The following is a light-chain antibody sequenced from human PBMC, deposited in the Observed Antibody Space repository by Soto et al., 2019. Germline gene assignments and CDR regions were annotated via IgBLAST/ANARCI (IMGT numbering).Light chain of an antibody. CDR2: DAS. V-gene: IGKV3-11*01. CDR3: QQRHCLPRT. CDR1: HSVSSH. Sequence: EVVLTQSPATLSLSPGERAALSCTASHSVSSHLAWYQQKPGQAPTLLIYDASNRAAGIPARFRGSGSGTDFSLTLSSLEPEGFGVYYYQQRHCLPRTFGQGTKLEIK. J-gene: IGKJ2*02.